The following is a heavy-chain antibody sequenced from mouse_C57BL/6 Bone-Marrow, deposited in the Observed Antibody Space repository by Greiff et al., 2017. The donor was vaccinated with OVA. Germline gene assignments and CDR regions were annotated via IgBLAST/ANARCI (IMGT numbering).Heavy chain of an antibody. CDR2: INPNNGGN. J-gene: IGHJ1*03. V-gene: IGHV1-18*01. CDR3: AIFRNWYFDV. CDR1: GYTFTDYN. Sequence: EVKLQQSGPELVKPGASVKIPCKASGYTFTDYNMDWVKQSHGKSLEWIGDINPNNGGNIYNQKFKGKATLTVDKSSSTAYMELRSLTSEDTAVYYCAIFRNWYFDVWGTGTTVTVSS.